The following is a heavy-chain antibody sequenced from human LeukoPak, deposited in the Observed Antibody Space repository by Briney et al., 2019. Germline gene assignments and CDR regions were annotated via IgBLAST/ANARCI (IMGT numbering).Heavy chain of an antibody. D-gene: IGHD6-13*01. CDR2: KYYRSNGSN. CDR3: ARSVAAAGTIVY. Sequence: SLNLSLTAAISTDSGSSISAAWQAIRQSPARVVGLRGWKYYRSNGSNDYAGFVMSRITINPDACKNQFSLNLKSVTASDTAVYYCARSVAAAGTIVYWGEGILVTVSS. J-gene: IGHJ4*02. V-gene: IGHV6-1*01. CDR1: TDSGSSISAA.